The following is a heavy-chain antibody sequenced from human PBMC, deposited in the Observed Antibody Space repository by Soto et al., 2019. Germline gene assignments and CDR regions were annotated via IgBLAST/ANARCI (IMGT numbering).Heavy chain of an antibody. D-gene: IGHD6-13*01. CDR1: GGSISSGGYY. Sequence: SETLSLTCTVSGGSISSGGYYWSWIRQHPGKGLEWIGYIYYSGSTYYNPSLKSRVTISVDTSKNQFSLKLSSVTAADTAVYYCARATGYSSSWYLLWGQGTLVTVSS. CDR3: ARATGYSSSWYLL. V-gene: IGHV4-31*03. CDR2: IYYSGST. J-gene: IGHJ4*02.